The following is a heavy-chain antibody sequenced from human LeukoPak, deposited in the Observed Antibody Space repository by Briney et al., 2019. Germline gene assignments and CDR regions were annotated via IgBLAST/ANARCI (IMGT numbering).Heavy chain of an antibody. CDR1: GGSISSYY. J-gene: IGHJ5*02. Sequence: SETLSLTCTVSGGSISSYYWSWIRQPPGKGLEWIGYIYYSGSTNYNPSLKSRVTISVDTSKNQFSLKLTSMTAADTAVYYCARHSIDVSPLVATLTWFDPWGQGTLVTVSS. CDR3: ARHSIDVSPLVATLTWFDP. D-gene: IGHD1-26*01. V-gene: IGHV4-59*08. CDR2: IYYSGST.